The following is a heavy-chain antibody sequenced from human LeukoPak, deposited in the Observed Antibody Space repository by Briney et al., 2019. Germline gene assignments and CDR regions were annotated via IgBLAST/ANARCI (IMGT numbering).Heavy chain of an antibody. D-gene: IGHD6-19*01. CDR2: IYYSGST. Sequence: PSETLSLTCTVSGGSISSGDYYWSWIRQPPGKGLEWIGYIYYSGSTYYNPSLKSRVTISVDTSKNQFSLKLSSVTAADTAVYYCARGYQYSSGWHPDYWGQGTLVTVSS. J-gene: IGHJ4*02. CDR1: GGSISSGDYY. CDR3: ARGYQYSSGWHPDY. V-gene: IGHV4-30-4*01.